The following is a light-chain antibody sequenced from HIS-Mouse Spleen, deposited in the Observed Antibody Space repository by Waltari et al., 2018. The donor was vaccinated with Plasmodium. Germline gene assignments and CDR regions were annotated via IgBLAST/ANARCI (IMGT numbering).Light chain of an antibody. V-gene: IGLV3-25*03. J-gene: IGLJ2*01. CDR3: QSADSSGTYRV. CDR1: ALPKQY. CDR2: KDS. Sequence: SYELTQPPSVSVSPGQTARITCSGDALPKQYAYWYQQKPGQAPVLGIYKDSERPPGIPERVSGSSSGTTVTLTISGVQAEDEADYYCQSADSSGTYRVFGGGTKLTVL.